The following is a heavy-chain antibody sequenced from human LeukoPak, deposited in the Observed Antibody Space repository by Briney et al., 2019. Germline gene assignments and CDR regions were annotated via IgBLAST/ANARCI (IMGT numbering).Heavy chain of an antibody. J-gene: IGHJ4*02. V-gene: IGHV4-34*01. CDR3: ARAHSSGWYAFDH. D-gene: IGHD6-19*01. CDR2: INHSGGT. CDR1: GGSLGDSY. Sequence: PSETLSLTCAVSGGSLGDSYWSWIRQSPGKGLEWIGEINHSGGTNYNPSLKRRVTISVDPSKSHFSLRVTSVTAADTAVYYCARAHSSGWYAFDHWGQGTLVTVSS.